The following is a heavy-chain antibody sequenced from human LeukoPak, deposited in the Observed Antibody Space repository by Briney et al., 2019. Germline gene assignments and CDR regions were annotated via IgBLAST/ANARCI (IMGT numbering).Heavy chain of an antibody. CDR2: IYHSRST. CDR3: ARREIAAAGRKAFDI. D-gene: IGHD6-13*01. Sequence: SETLSLTCAVYGVSFSGYYWRWVRQPAGKGVEWVGEIYHSRSTHYNPSLMRRVTLSVHPSKNQFSLKLSSVPAADTAVYYCARREIAAAGRKAFDIWGQGTMVTVSS. V-gene: IGHV4-34*01. J-gene: IGHJ3*02. CDR1: GVSFSGYY.